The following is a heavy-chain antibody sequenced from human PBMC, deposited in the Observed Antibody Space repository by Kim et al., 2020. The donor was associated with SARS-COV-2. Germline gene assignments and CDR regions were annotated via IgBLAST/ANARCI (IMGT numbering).Heavy chain of an antibody. D-gene: IGHD2-2*02. Sequence: GGSLRLSCAASGFTFNNYAMHWVRQAPGKGLEWVAIISYDGSNKYYADSVKARFTISRDNSKNTLYLQMNSLRADDAAVYYCARDHRNGAIYYFYGMDVWGQGTTVTVSS. CDR2: ISYDGSNK. V-gene: IGHV3-30*04. CDR1: GFTFNNYA. J-gene: IGHJ6*02. CDR3: ARDHRNGAIYYFYGMDV.